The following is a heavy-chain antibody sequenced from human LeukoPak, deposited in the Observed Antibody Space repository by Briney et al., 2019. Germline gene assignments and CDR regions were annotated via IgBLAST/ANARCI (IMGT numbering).Heavy chain of an antibody. CDR3: ASRSSIWSGYQDTLYYFDS. J-gene: IGHJ4*02. CDR1: VCSLSSYY. CDR2: IYYSVST. V-gene: IGHV4-59*01. D-gene: IGHD3-3*01. Sequence: LETLSLTCTCSVCSLSSYYCSWIRQPPGKRLDWIGHIYYSVSTNYIPSPKRRVTISVDTSKNQFSLKLSSVTAADTDVYYCASRSSIWSGYQDTLYYFDSWGQGTLVTVSS.